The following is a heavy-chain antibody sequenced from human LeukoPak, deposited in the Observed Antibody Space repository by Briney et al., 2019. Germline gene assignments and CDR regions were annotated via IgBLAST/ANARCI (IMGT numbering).Heavy chain of an antibody. J-gene: IGHJ5*02. V-gene: IGHV4-59*04. Sequence: PGGSLRLSCTVSGFTVSSNSMSWVRQPPGKGLEWIANIYYSGSTYYNPSLKSRVTISVDTSKNQFSLKLSSVTAADTAVYYCAGLIRPGWFDPWGQGTLVTVSS. CDR3: AGLIRPGWFDP. D-gene: IGHD2-8*01. CDR1: GFTVSSNS. CDR2: IYYSGST.